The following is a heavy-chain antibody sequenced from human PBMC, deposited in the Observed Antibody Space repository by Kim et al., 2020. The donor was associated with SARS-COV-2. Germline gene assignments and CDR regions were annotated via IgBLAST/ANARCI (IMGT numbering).Heavy chain of an antibody. CDR1: GGSISYYY. Sequence: SETLSLTCTVSGGSISYYYWTWIRQPPGKGLEWIGYVFDSGSTNYNPSLKSRRTITPGTSKKQTFLQLISVTAADTAVDYSATGQDSYDCSGSTRFLDV. J-gene: IGHJ6*01. CDR2: VFDSGST. V-gene: IGHV4-59*01. CDR3: ATGQDSYDCSGSTRFLDV. D-gene: IGHD2-15*01.